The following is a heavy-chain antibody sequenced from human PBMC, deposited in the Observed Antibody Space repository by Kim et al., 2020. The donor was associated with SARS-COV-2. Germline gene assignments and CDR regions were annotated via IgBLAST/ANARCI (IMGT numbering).Heavy chain of an antibody. CDR1: GFTFSSYA. J-gene: IGHJ4*02. V-gene: IGHV3-23*01. CDR2: ISGSGGST. Sequence: GGSLRLSCAASGFTFSSYAMSWVRQAPGKGLEWVSAISGSGGSTYYADSVKGRFTISRDNSKNTLYLQMNNLRAEDTAVYYCAKGSGVVVTAPFDYWGQGTLVTVSS. CDR3: AKGSGVVVTAPFDY. D-gene: IGHD2-21*02.